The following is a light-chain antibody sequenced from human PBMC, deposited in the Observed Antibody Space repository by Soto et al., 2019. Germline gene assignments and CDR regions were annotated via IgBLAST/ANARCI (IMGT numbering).Light chain of an antibody. J-gene: IGKJ1*01. Sequence: DIVMTQSPDSLAVSLGEQATINCKSSQSVLYSSSNKNYLAWYQQKPGQPPKLLIYWASTRESGVPDRFSGSGSGTDFTLTISSLQAEDVAIYYCQQYYSTPSGTFGQGTKVEIK. CDR3: QQYYSTPSGT. CDR2: WAS. CDR1: QSVLYSSSNKNY. V-gene: IGKV4-1*01.